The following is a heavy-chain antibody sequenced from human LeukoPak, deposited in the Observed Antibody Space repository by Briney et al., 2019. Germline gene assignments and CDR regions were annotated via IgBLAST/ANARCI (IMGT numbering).Heavy chain of an antibody. Sequence: GGSLRLSCAASGFTFDDYGMSWVRQAPGKGLEWVSYISSSSSTIYYADSVKGRFTISRDNAKNSLYLQMNSLRAEDTAVYYCASGYESFDYWGQGTLVTVSS. CDR2: ISSSSSTI. V-gene: IGHV3-48*01. J-gene: IGHJ4*02. CDR1: GFTFDDYG. D-gene: IGHD5-12*01. CDR3: ASGYESFDY.